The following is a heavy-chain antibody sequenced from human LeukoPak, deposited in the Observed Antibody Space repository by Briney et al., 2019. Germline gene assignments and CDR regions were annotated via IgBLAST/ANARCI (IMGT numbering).Heavy chain of an antibody. D-gene: IGHD1-26*01. Sequence: GGSLRLSCAASGFPFSSYGMHWVRQAPGKGLEWVAFIRYDGSNKYYADSVKGRFTISRDNSKNTLYLQMNSLRAEDTAVYYCANLLAPIVPLWGQGTMVTVSA. CDR1: GFPFSSYG. V-gene: IGHV3-30*02. CDR3: ANLLAPIVPL. CDR2: IRYDGSNK. J-gene: IGHJ3*01.